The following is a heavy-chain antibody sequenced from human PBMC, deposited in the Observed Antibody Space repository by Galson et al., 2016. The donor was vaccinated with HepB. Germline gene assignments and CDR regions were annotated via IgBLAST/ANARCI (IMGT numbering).Heavy chain of an antibody. CDR2: VIPGNGDA. CDR1: GGSFSSYA. Sequence: SVKVSCKASGGSFSSYAINWVRQAPGQGLEWMGWVIPGNGDAKYSQTFQGRVTFARDTSANTAYMELSSLRSEDTAVYYCAREGNYYTLDYWGQGTLVTVSS. J-gene: IGHJ4*02. D-gene: IGHD1-26*01. CDR3: AREGNYYTLDY. V-gene: IGHV1-3*01.